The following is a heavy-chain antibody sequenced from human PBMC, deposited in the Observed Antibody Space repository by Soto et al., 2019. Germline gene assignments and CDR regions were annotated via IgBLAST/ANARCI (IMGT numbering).Heavy chain of an antibody. V-gene: IGHV4-34*01. J-gene: IGHJ6*03. CDR3: ARDRAEYSSERRYYYMDV. CDR2: INHSGST. D-gene: IGHD6-6*01. CDR1: GGSFSGYY. Sequence: SETLSLTCAVYGGSFSGYYWSWIRQPPGKGLEWIGEINHSGSTNYNPSLKSRVTISVDTSKNQFSLKLSSVTAADTAVYYCARDRAEYSSERRYYYMDVWGKGTTVTGSS.